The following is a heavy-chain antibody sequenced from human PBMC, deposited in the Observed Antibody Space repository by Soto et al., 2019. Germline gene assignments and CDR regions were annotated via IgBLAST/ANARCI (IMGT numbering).Heavy chain of an antibody. V-gene: IGHV1-2*04. CDR3: ARDSIRCSSTSCYYYYGMDV. CDR1: GYTFTGYY. CDR2: INPNSGGT. Sequence: ASVKVSCKASGYTFTGYYIHWVRQAPGQGLEWMGWINPNSGGTDYAQKFQGWVTMTRDTSISTAYMELSRLRSDDTAVYYCARDSIRCSSTSCYYYYGMDVWGQGTTVTVSS. J-gene: IGHJ6*02. D-gene: IGHD2-2*01.